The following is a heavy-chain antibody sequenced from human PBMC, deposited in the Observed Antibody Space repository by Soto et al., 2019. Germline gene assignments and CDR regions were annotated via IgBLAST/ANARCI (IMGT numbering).Heavy chain of an antibody. D-gene: IGHD3-16*01. CDR2: MNPGSGDT. CDR3: ARMATFGSLNWFDP. J-gene: IGHJ5*02. CDR1: GYSFNNNY. Sequence: ASVKVSRKASGYSFNNNYVTWVRQATGQGLEWMGWMNPGSGDTGYAQKFQGRVTMTRDISIATAYMELSSLRSDDTAIYYCARMATFGSLNWFDPWGQGTLVTVSS. V-gene: IGHV1-8*01.